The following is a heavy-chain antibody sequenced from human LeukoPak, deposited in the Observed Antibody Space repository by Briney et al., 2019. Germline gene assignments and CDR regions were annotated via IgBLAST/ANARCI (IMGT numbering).Heavy chain of an antibody. Sequence: GPSLKLSCKASRYTFTTYDINWVRQATGQGLEWMGWMSPNSGNTGYAQKFQGRVTMTRNTSISTAYMERSSLRSEDTAGHYCARSVGAAAGTDAFEIWGQGTMVTVSS. D-gene: IGHD6-13*01. CDR2: MSPNSGNT. J-gene: IGHJ3*02. CDR3: ARSVGAAAGTDAFEI. CDR1: RYTFTTYD. V-gene: IGHV1-8*01.